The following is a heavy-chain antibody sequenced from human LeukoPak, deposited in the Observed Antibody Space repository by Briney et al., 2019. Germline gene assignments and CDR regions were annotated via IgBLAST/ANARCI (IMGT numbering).Heavy chain of an antibody. D-gene: IGHD3-10*01. CDR3: ARATALGVDAFDI. CDR1: GGSISSYY. CDR2: IYYSGST. J-gene: IGHJ3*02. Sequence: PSETLSLTCTVSGGSISSYYWSWIRQPPGKGLEWIGYIYYSGSTNYNPSLKSRVTISVDTSKNQFPLKLSSVTAADTAVYYCARATALGVDAFDIWGQGTMVTVSS. V-gene: IGHV4-59*01.